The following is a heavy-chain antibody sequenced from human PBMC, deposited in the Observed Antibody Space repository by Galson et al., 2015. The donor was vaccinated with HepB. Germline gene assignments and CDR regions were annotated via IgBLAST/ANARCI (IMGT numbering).Heavy chain of an antibody. CDR3: ARVSVSSNYYGMDV. D-gene: IGHD6-13*01. J-gene: IGHJ6*02. Sequence: SLRLSCAASGFTFSDYYMSWIRQAPGEGLEWVSYISSSSSYTNYADSVKGRFTISRDNAKNSLYLQMNSLRAEDTAVYYCARVSVSSNYYGMDVWGQGTTVTVSS. V-gene: IGHV3-11*05. CDR1: GFTFSDYY. CDR2: ISSSSSYT.